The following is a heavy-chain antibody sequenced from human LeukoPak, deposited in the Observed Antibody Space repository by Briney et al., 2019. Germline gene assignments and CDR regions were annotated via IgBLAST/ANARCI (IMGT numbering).Heavy chain of an antibody. CDR2: IYPGDSDT. Sequence: GESLKISCPASGYFFTSYWIGWVRRMPGKGLEWMGMIYPGDSDTRYSPSFQGQVTISADKSISTAYLQWSSLEASDTATYYCVRLCCPHSSGYYYGLAWFDPWGQGTRVTVSS. D-gene: IGHD3-22*01. V-gene: IGHV5-51*01. CDR1: GYFFTSYW. CDR3: VRLCCPHSSGYYYGLAWFDP. J-gene: IGHJ5*02.